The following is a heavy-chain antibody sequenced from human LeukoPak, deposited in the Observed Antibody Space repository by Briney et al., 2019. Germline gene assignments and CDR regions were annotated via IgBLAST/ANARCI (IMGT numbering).Heavy chain of an antibody. Sequence: ASVKVSCKASGYTFTGYYMHWVRQAPGQGLEWMGWINPNSGGTNYAQKFQGRVTMTRDTSISTAYMELSRLRSDDTAVYYCARAGYYGSGTHDYWGQGTLVTVSS. CDR3: ARAGYYGSGTHDY. CDR1: GYTFTGYY. D-gene: IGHD3-10*01. CDR2: INPNSGGT. V-gene: IGHV1-2*02. J-gene: IGHJ4*02.